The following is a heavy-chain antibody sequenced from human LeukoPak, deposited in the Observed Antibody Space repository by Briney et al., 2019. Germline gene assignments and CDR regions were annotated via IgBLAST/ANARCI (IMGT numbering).Heavy chain of an antibody. CDR2: IYYSGST. J-gene: IGHJ4*02. V-gene: IGHV4-59*01. Sequence: PSETLSLTCTVSGGSISSYYWSWIRQPPGKGLEWIGYIYYSGSTNYNPSLKGRVTISVDTSKNQFSLKLSSVTAADTAVYYCARGRGRLEMATIDYFDYWGQGTLVTVSS. CDR1: GGSISSYY. CDR3: ARGRGRLEMATIDYFDY. D-gene: IGHD5-24*01.